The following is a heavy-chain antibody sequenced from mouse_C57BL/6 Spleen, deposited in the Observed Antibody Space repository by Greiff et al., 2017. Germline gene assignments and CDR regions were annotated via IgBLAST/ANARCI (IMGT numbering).Heavy chain of an antibody. D-gene: IGHD2-14*01. CDR1: GYSFTGYY. CDR3: ARSGTRYFDV. J-gene: IGHJ1*03. CDR2: INPSTGGT. Sequence: EVQLQQSGPELVKPGASVKISCKASGYSFTGYYMNWVKQSPEKSLEWIGEINPSTGGTTYNQKFKAKATLTVDKSSSTAYMQLKSLTSEDSAVYYSARSGTRYFDVWGTGTTVTVSS. V-gene: IGHV1-42*01.